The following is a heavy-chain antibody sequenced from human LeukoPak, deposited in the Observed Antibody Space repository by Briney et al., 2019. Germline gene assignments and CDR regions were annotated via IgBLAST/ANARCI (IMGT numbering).Heavy chain of an antibody. D-gene: IGHD3-10*01. CDR3: ARAIITMVRGVSAPNWFDP. CDR2: IYTSGST. J-gene: IGHJ5*02. V-gene: IGHV4-61*02. CDR1: GGSISSGGYY. Sequence: SQTLSLTCTVSGGSISSGGYYWSWIRQPAGKGLEWIGRIYTSGSTNYNPSLKSRVTISVDTSKNQFSLKLSSVTAADTAVYYCARAIITMVRGVSAPNWFDPWGQGTLATVSS.